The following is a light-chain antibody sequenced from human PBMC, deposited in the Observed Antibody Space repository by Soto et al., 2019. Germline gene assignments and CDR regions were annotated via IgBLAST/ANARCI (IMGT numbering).Light chain of an antibody. V-gene: IGKV1-39*01. CDR2: AAS. CDR1: QNINTY. J-gene: IGKJ2*01. Sequence: DIQMTQSPSSLSASVGDRVTITCRASQNINTYLNWYQQKPGKAPRLLIYAASSLQSGVPSSFSGSGSGTDFTLTISSLQPEDFATYYCQQSGTTPYTFGQGTKLEIK. CDR3: QQSGTTPYT.